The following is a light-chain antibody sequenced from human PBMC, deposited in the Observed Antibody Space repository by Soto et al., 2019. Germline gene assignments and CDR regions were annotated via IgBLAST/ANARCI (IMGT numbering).Light chain of an antibody. CDR3: QQYGSSPLT. J-gene: IGKJ4*01. CDR1: QSVSSRH. CDR2: GAS. V-gene: IGKV3-20*01. Sequence: EIVLTQSPGTLSLSPGERATLSCRASQSVSSRHLAWYQQKPGQAPRLLIYGASSRATGIPERFGGSGSGTDLTLTISRLAPEEFSVYYCQQYGSSPLTFGGGTKVEIK.